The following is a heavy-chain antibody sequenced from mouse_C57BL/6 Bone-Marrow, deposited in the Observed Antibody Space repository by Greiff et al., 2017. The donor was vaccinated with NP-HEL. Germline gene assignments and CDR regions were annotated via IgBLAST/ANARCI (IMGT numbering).Heavy chain of an antibody. CDR2: IYPGNGDT. J-gene: IGHJ2*01. CDR3: AMGYYAFY. V-gene: IGHV1-12*01. CDR1: GYTFTSYN. D-gene: IGHD1-1*01. Sequence: QVQLQQSGAELVRPGASVKMSCKASGYTFTSYNMHCVKQTPRQGLEWIGAIYPGNGDTSYNQKFKGKATLTVDKSSSTAYMQLSSLTSEDSAVYFCAMGYYAFYWGQGTTLTVSS.